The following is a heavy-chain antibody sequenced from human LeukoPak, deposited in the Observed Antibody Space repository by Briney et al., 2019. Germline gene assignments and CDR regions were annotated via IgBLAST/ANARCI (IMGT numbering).Heavy chain of an antibody. CDR2: IIPIFGTA. V-gene: IGHV1-69*05. J-gene: IGHJ3*02. Sequence: ASVKVSCKASGGTFSSYAIRWVRQAPGQGLAWMGGIIPIFGTANYAQKFQGRVTITTDESTSTAYMELSSLRSEDTAVYYCAREFGSGRSRAFDIWGQGTMVTVSS. D-gene: IGHD3-10*01. CDR1: GGTFSSYA. CDR3: AREFGSGRSRAFDI.